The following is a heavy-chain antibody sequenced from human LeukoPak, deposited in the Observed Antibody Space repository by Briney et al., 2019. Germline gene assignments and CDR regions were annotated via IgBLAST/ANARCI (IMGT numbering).Heavy chain of an antibody. J-gene: IGHJ4*02. Sequence: GGSLRLSCAASLFSFSDYYMTWIRQAPGKGLDWLSYISGSGNTVYYANSVKGRFIISRDNAKNSLYLQMNSLRADDTAVYFCARANRGVGYFDYWGQGTLVTVSS. CDR2: ISGSGNTV. D-gene: IGHD2-8*01. CDR1: LFSFSDYY. CDR3: ARANRGVGYFDY. V-gene: IGHV3-11*01.